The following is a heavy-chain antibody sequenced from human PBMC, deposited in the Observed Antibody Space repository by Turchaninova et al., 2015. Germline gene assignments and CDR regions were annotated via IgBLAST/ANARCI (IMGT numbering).Heavy chain of an antibody. Sequence: VSSQASCGTFRMDCYSGGRQGPGQGLEWMGRIIPILGIANDAQKVQGRVTITADKSTSTAYMELSSLRSEDTAVYYCARERVSDCGGDCYSGFYWYFDLWGRGTLVTVSS. CDR1: CGTFRMDC. CDR2: IIPILGIA. V-gene: IGHV1-69*04. CDR3: ARERVSDCGGDCYSGFYWYFDL. D-gene: IGHD2-21*02. J-gene: IGHJ2*01.